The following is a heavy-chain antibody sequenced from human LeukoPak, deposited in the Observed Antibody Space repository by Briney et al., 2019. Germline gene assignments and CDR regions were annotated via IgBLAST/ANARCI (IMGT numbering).Heavy chain of an antibody. CDR1: GFAFSTYW. CDR3: ARVDSWAFDI. Sequence: GGSLRLSCAASGFAFSTYWMHWVRQAPGKGLVWVSRIRTDGGSTYYADSVKGRFTISRDNSKNTLYLQMNSLRAEDTAVYYCARVDSWAFDIWGQGTMVTVSS. D-gene: IGHD2-2*03. CDR2: IRTDGGST. J-gene: IGHJ3*02. V-gene: IGHV3-74*01.